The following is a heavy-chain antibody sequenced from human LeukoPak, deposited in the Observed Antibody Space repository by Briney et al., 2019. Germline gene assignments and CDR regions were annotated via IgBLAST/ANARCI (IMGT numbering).Heavy chain of an antibody. V-gene: IGHV3-53*05. J-gene: IGHJ4*02. CDR1: GFTVSSNY. CDR2: IYSGGST. D-gene: IGHD5-18*01. CDR3: AKDLSRYSYTRGTFDY. Sequence: GGSLRLSCAASGFTVSSNYMSWVRQAPGKGLEWVSVIYSGGSTYYADSVKGRFTISRDNSKNTLYLQMNSLRAEDTAVYYCAKDLSRYSYTRGTFDYWGQGTLVTVSS.